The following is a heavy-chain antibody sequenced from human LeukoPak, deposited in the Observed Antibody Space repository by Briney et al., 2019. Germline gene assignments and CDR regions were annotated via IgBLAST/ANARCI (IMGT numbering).Heavy chain of an antibody. CDR3: AREVGATGLIDY. CDR2: IKEDGSEK. V-gene: IGHV3-7*04. D-gene: IGHD1-26*01. J-gene: IGHJ4*02. CDR1: GLPFSNAY. Sequence: GGSLRLSCAASGLPFSNAYMTWVRQAPGKGLEWVANIKEDGSEKHYVDSVKGRFTISRDNAKNSLYLQMNSLKAEDTTVYYCAREVGATGLIDYWGQGTLVTVSS.